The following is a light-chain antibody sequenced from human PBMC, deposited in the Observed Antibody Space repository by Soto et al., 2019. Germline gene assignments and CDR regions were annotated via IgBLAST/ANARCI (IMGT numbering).Light chain of an antibody. J-gene: IGLJ3*02. CDR3: VLYMDGPWV. CDR2: STN. CDR1: SGSVSTSYY. V-gene: IGLV8-61*01. Sequence: QTVVTQEPSFSVSPGGTVTLTCGLSSGSVSTSYYPSWYQQTPGQAPRTLIYSTNTRSSGVPDRFSGSILGNKAALTITGAQADDESDYYCVLYMDGPWVFGGGTQLTVL.